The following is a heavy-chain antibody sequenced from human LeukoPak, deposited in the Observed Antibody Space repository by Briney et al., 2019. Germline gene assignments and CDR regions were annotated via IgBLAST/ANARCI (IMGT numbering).Heavy chain of an antibody. V-gene: IGHV3-30-3*01. CDR1: GSTFSSYA. Sequence: GGSLRLSCAASGSTFSSYAMHWVRQAPGKGLEWVAVISYDGSNKYYADSVKGRFTISRDNSKNTLYLQMNSLRAEDTAVYYCARGSSSWYQTFDYWGQGTLVTVSS. CDR3: ARGSSSWYQTFDY. D-gene: IGHD6-13*01. CDR2: ISYDGSNK. J-gene: IGHJ4*02.